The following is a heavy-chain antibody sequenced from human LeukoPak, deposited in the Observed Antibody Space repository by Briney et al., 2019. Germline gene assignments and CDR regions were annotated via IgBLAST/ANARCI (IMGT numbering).Heavy chain of an antibody. CDR2: INHSGST. Sequence: SETLSLTCTVSGGSISSSSYYWSWIRQPPGKGLEWIGEINHSGSTNYNPSLKSRVTISVDTSKNQFSLKLSSVTAADTAVYYCARGGTLILDYWGQGTLVTVSS. CDR1: GGSISSSSYY. CDR3: ARGGTLILDY. J-gene: IGHJ4*02. D-gene: IGHD3-16*01. V-gene: IGHV4-39*07.